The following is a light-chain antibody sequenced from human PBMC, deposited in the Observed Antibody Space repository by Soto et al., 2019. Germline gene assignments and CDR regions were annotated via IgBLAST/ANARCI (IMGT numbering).Light chain of an antibody. CDR3: SSYAGSNNLI. Sequence: QSALTQPPSASGSPGQSVTISCTGTSSDVGVYNYVSWYQQHPGKAPKLMIFEVNERPSGVPDRFSGSKSGNTASLTVSGLQAEDEADYYCSSYAGSNNLIFGGGTQLTVL. CDR1: SSDVGVYNY. J-gene: IGLJ2*01. V-gene: IGLV2-8*01. CDR2: EVN.